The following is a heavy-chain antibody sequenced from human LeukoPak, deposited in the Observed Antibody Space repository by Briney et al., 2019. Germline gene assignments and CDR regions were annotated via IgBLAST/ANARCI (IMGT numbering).Heavy chain of an antibody. Sequence: EPGGSLRLSCAASGFTVSSNYMSWVRQAPGKGLEWVSVIYSGGSTYYADSVKGRFTISRDNSKNTLYLQMNSLRAEDTAVYYCARDSPYDSSGYYRDYWGQGTLVTVSS. D-gene: IGHD3-22*01. J-gene: IGHJ4*02. V-gene: IGHV3-53*01. CDR3: ARDSPYDSSGYYRDY. CDR1: GFTVSSNY. CDR2: IYSGGST.